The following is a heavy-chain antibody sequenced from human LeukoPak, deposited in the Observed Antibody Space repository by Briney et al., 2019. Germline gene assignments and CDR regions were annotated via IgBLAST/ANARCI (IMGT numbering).Heavy chain of an antibody. D-gene: IGHD2-15*01. J-gene: IGHJ4*02. CDR1: GFTFSSYA. CDR3: AKGDVVVVAATAAQDY. CDR2: ISGSGGST. V-gene: IGHV3-23*01. Sequence: GGSLRLSCAASGFTFSSYAMSWVRQAPGKGLEWVSAISGSGGSTYYADSVKGRFTISRDNSKSTLYLQMNSLRAEDTAVYYCAKGDVVVVAATAAQDYWGQGTLVTVSS.